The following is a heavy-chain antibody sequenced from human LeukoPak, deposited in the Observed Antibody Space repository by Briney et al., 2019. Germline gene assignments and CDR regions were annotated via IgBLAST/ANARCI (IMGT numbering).Heavy chain of an antibody. Sequence: PGGSLRLSCAASGFTFDDYVMHWVRQAPGKGLEWVSRISWNSGSIGYADSVKGRFTISRDNSKNTLYLQMNSLRAEDTAVYYCAKDQGYYYYYYYMDVWGKGTTVTVSS. V-gene: IGHV3-9*01. CDR1: GFTFDDYV. J-gene: IGHJ6*03. CDR3: AKDQGYYYYYYYMDV. CDR2: ISWNSGSI.